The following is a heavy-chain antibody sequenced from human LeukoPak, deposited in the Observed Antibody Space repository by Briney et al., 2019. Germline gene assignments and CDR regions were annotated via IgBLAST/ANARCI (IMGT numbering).Heavy chain of an antibody. D-gene: IGHD6-6*01. CDR3: ARDTLEYSNAPDALDI. CDR1: GFTFSRYS. CDR2: ISSRGSFI. J-gene: IGHJ3*02. V-gene: IGHV3-21*01. Sequence: AGGSLRLSCVASGFTFSRYSMNWVRQAPGKGLEWVSSISSRGSFIYYADSVKGRFTISRDNAKNSLYMQMESLRDEDTAIYYCARDTLEYSNAPDALDIWGQGTMVTVSS.